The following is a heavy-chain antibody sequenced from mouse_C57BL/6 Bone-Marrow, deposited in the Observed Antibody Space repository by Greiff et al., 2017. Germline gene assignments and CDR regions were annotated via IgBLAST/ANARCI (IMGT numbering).Heavy chain of an antibody. CDR1: GYAFTNYL. CDR3: ARGLLSPY. V-gene: IGHV1-54*01. CDR2: INPGSGGT. Sequence: VQLQQSGAELVRPGTSVKVSCKASGYAFTNYLIEWVKQRPGQGLEWIGVINPGSGGTNYNEKFKGKATLTADKSSSNAYMQLSSLTSEDSAVYFCARGLLSPYWGQGTTLTVSS. J-gene: IGHJ2*01. D-gene: IGHD1-1*01.